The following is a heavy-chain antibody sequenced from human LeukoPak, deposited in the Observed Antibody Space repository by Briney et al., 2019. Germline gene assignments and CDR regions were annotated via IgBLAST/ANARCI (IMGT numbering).Heavy chain of an antibody. J-gene: IGHJ5*02. CDR2: ISAYNGNT. D-gene: IGHD4-17*01. CDR1: GYTFTSYD. V-gene: IGHV1-18*01. Sequence: ASVKVSCKASGYTFTSYDINWVRQATGQGLEWMGWISAYNGNTNYAQKLQGRVTMTTDTSTSTAYMELRSLRSDDTAVYYCARDGLYGDYQNWFDPWGQGTLVTVSS. CDR3: ARDGLYGDYQNWFDP.